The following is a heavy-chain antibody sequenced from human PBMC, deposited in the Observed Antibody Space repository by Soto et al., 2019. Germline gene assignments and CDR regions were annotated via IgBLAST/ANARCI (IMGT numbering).Heavy chain of an antibody. V-gene: IGHV4-59*01. J-gene: IGHJ4*02. D-gene: IGHD1-26*01. CDR3: ARSGNEGAVDY. CDR2: VYFSGNT. CDR1: GGSLSSYY. Sequence: TLSLTCTVSGGSLSSYYWTWIRQSPGKGLEWIGYVYFSGNTNYNPSLKSRVTISIDTSKNQFSLRLASVTAADTAVYYCARSGNEGAVDYWGQGTLVTVSS.